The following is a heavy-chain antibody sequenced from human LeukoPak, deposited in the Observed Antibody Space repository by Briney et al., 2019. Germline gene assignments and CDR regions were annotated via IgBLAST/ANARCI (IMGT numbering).Heavy chain of an antibody. Sequence: VGSLRLSCPASGFTFSSYWMHWVRQAPGKGLGWVSRIITDVSSTIYADSVKGRFTISRDNAKNTRYLKMNSLRAEDTAVYYCARAHSLYCSSTSCYLSYWGQGPLVSVS. D-gene: IGHD2-2*01. CDR2: IITDVSST. CDR3: ARAHSLYCSSTSCYLSY. V-gene: IGHV3-74*01. CDR1: GFTFSSYW. J-gene: IGHJ4*02.